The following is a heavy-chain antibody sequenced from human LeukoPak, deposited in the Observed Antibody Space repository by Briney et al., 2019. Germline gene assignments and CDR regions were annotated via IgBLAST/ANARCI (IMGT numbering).Heavy chain of an antibody. J-gene: IGHJ6*02. V-gene: IGHV4-59*01. CDR1: GGSISSYY. D-gene: IGHD2-8*01. CDR2: IYYSGST. Sequence: SETPSLTCTVSGGSISSYYWSWIRQPTGKGLEWIGYIYYSGSTNYNPSLKSRVTISVDTSMNQFSLKLSSVTAADTAVYYCARDIRKSYCTNGVCYHNYYYYGMDVWGQGTTVTVSS. CDR3: ARDIRKSYCTNGVCYHNYYYYGMDV.